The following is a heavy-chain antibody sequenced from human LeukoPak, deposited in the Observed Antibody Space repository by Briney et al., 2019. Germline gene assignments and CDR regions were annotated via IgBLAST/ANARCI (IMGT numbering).Heavy chain of an antibody. CDR2: ISDGGGST. CDR3: AKDRSFGVGPPDY. CDR1: GFTFTNYA. J-gene: IGHJ4*02. V-gene: IGHV3-23*01. D-gene: IGHD3-3*01. Sequence: GWSLRLSFVASGFTFTNYAMSWVRQAPGKGLEWVSTISDGGGSTYYADSVKGRFTISRDNSNNTLYLQMNSLRAEDTAVYYCAKDRSFGVGPPDYWGQGTLVTVSS.